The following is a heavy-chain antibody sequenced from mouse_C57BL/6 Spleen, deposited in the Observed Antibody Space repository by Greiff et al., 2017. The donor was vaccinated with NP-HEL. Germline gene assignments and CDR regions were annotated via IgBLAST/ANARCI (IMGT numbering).Heavy chain of an antibody. Sequence: QVQLQQPGAELFRPGSSVTLSCKAPGYTFTRYWMHRVMQRPIQGLEWIGNIDPSDSETHYHQKFKDKAPLTVDKSSSSAYMRLCSLSSEDSAVSYCARRYYDGISTYSLDYWGQGTTPPVSS. J-gene: IGHJ2*01. CDR2: IDPSDSET. D-gene: IGHD1-1*01. CDR1: GYTFTRYW. CDR3: ARRYYDGISTYSLDY. V-gene: IGHV1-52*01.